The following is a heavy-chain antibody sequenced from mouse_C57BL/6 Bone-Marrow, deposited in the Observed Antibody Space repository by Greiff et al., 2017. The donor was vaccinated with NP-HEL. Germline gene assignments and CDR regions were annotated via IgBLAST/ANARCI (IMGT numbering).Heavy chain of an antibody. D-gene: IGHD1-1*01. J-gene: IGHJ2*01. CDR3: ARRPYYGSGYGFDY. CDR2: ISSGGSYT. Sequence: EVQLVESGGDLVKPGGSLKLSCAASGFTFSSYGMSWVRQTPDKRLEWVATISSGGSYTYYPDSVKGRFTISRDNAKNTLYLQMSSLKSEDTAMYYCARRPYYGSGYGFDYWGQGTTLTVSS. V-gene: IGHV5-6*01. CDR1: GFTFSSYG.